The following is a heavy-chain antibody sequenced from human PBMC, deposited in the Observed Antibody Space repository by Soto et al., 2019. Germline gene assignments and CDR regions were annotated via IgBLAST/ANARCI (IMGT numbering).Heavy chain of an antibody. Sequence: QVQLVQSGAEVKKPGSSVKVSCTASGGSLRNSVISWVRQAPAQRLEWMGGVIPILGTANYAQKFQGRVTMTADEATSTAYMDLRSLSPDDTAVYSCARLGHPGHWGPGTLVIVSS. CDR1: GGSLRNSV. J-gene: IGHJ4*02. CDR2: VIPILGTA. CDR3: ARLGHPGH. V-gene: IGHV1-69*01.